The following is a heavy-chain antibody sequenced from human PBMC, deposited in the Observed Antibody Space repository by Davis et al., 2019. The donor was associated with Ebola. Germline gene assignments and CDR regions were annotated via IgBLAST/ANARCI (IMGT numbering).Heavy chain of an antibody. J-gene: IGHJ3*02. CDR1: GFTFTSSA. Sequence: SVKVSCKASGFTFTSSAMQWVRQARGQRLEWIGWIVVGSGNTNYAQKFQGRVSMTRDTSTNTVYMEMSSLTSEDTAVYFCAGDGGPTNDAFDIWGHGTMVTVSS. D-gene: IGHD4-23*01. V-gene: IGHV1-58*02. CDR3: AGDGGPTNDAFDI. CDR2: IVVGSGNT.